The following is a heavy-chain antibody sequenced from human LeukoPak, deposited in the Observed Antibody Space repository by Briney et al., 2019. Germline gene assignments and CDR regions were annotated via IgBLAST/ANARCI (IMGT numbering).Heavy chain of an antibody. CDR2: ISGSGGST. CDR3: AKHYDFWSGSSRPSYFDY. V-gene: IGHV3-23*01. Sequence: PGGSLRLSCAASGFTFSSYAMSWVRQAPGKGLEWVSTISGSGGSTYYADSVKGRFTISRDKSKNTLYLQMNSLRAEDTAIYYCAKHYDFWSGSSRPSYFDYWGQGTLVTVSS. J-gene: IGHJ4*02. CDR1: GFTFSSYA. D-gene: IGHD3-3*01.